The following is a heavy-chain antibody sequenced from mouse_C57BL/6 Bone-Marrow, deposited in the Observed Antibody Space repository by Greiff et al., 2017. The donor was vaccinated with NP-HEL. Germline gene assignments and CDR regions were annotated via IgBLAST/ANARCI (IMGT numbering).Heavy chain of an antibody. CDR1: GFSLTSYG. CDR2: IWSGGST. CDR3: ARRRDGSSYEYYFDY. V-gene: IGHV2-2*01. Sequence: QVQLQQSGPGLVQPSQSLSITCTVSGFSLTSYGVHWVRQSPGKGLEWLGVIWSGGSTDYNAAFISRLSISKDNSKSQVFFKMNSLQADDTAIYYCARRRDGSSYEYYFDYWGQGTTLTVSS. D-gene: IGHD1-1*01. J-gene: IGHJ2*01.